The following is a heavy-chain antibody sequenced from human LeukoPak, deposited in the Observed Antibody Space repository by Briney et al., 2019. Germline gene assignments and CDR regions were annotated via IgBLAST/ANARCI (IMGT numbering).Heavy chain of an antibody. CDR1: GYTFTGYY. D-gene: IGHD3-10*01. CDR2: INPNSGGT. V-gene: IGHV1-2*02. J-gene: IGHJ4*02. Sequence: ASVKVSCKASGYTFTGYYMHWVRQAPGQGLEWMGWINPNSGGTNYAQKFQGRVTMTRDTSISTAYLELSRLRSDDTAVYYCARDSAAHYYGSGSYYAGSFDYWGQGTLVTVSS. CDR3: ARDSAAHYYGSGSYYAGSFDY.